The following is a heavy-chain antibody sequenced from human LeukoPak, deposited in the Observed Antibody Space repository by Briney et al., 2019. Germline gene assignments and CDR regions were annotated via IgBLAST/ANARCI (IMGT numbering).Heavy chain of an antibody. Sequence: EASVKVSCKASGYTFTGYYMHWVRQAPGQGLEWMGWINPNSGGTNYAQKFQGRVTMTRDTSISTAYMELSRLRSDDTAVYYCARETEDSHSHDYWGQGTLVTVSS. CDR2: INPNSGGT. CDR1: GYTFTGYY. J-gene: IGHJ4*02. D-gene: IGHD2-15*01. CDR3: ARETEDSHSHDY. V-gene: IGHV1-2*02.